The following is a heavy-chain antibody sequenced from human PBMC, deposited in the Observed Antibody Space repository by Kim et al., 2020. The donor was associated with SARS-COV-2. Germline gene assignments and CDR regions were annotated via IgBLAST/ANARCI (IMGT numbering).Heavy chain of an antibody. CDR1: GFTFSSYA. CDR3: AKWRRSIVVVTAALFYY. V-gene: IGHV3-23*01. J-gene: IGHJ4*02. CDR2: ISGSGGST. D-gene: IGHD2-21*02. Sequence: GGSLRLSCAASGFTFSSYAMSWVRQAPGKGLEWVSAISGSGGSTYYADSVKGRFTISRDNSKNTLYLQMNSLRAEDTAVYYCAKWRRSIVVVTAALFYYWGQGTLVTVSS.